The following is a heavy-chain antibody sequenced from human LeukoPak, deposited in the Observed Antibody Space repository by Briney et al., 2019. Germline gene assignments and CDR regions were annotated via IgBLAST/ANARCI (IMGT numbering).Heavy chain of an antibody. CDR1: GFTFSNYN. CDR3: ATESGTYSGTCFDY. D-gene: IGHD1-26*01. CDR2: LSSSSNTI. Sequence: GGSLRLSCAASGFTFSNYNMNWVRQAPGKGLEWVSYLSSSSNTIYYADSVKGRFTISRDNAKSSLYLQMNSLRAEDTAVYYCATESGTYSGTCFDYWGQGTLVIVSS. V-gene: IGHV3-48*01. J-gene: IGHJ4*02.